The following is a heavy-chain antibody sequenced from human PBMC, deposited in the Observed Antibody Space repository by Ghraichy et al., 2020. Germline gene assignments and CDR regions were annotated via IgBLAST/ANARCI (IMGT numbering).Heavy chain of an antibody. D-gene: IGHD2-2*01. CDR1: GSSVRGDYY. Sequence: SQTLSLTCVVSGSSVRGDYYWGWIRQPPGKGLEWIGTIFQSGSTYFNPSLKSRVAISLDTSKNQFSLKLSSVSAADTAIYYCTRQRLPGAHPYHSYTMDVWGQGTSLTVSS. CDR2: IFQSGST. CDR3: TRQRLPGAHPYHSYTMDV. V-gene: IGHV4-38-2*01. J-gene: IGHJ6*02.